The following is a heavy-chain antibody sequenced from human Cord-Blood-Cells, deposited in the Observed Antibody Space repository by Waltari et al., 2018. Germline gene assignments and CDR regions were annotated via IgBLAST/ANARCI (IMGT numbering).Heavy chain of an antibody. CDR3: ARKVWGVGSAFDI. D-gene: IGHD3-16*01. J-gene: IGHJ3*02. V-gene: IGHV6-1*01. CDR1: GDSVSSNSAA. Sequence: QVQLQQSGPGLVKPSQTLSLTCAISGDSVSSNSAAWNWIRPAPSRGLEWLGRTYYRSKWDNDYAVSVKSRITINPDTSKNQFSLQLNSGTPEDTAVYYCARKVWGVGSAFDIWGQGTMVTVSS. CDR2: TYYRSKWDN.